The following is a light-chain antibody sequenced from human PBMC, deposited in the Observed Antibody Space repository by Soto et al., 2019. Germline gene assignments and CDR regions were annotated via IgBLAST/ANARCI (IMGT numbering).Light chain of an antibody. CDR2: SNN. V-gene: IGLV1-44*01. CDR3: ATWDDSLNNPV. CDR1: SSNIGSHT. Sequence: QSVLTQPPSASGTPGQRITISCSGSSSNIGSHTVNWHQQVPGTAPKLLIYSNNQRPSGVPDRFSASKSGTSASLAISGLRSEDEAGYYCATWDDSLNNPVFGGGTKVTVL. J-gene: IGLJ3*02.